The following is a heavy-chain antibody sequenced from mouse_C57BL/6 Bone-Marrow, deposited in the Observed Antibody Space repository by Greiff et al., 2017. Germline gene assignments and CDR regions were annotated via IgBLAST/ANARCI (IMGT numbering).Heavy chain of an antibody. CDR3: ARDWLLPLDC. CDR2: ISDGGSYT. J-gene: IGHJ2*01. CDR1: GFTFSSYA. D-gene: IGHD2-3*01. Sequence: DVMLVESGGGLVKPGGSLKLSCAASGFTFSSYAMSWVRQTPEQRLEWVATISDGGSYTYYPDNVKGRFTISRDNAKTNLYLQMSHLKSEDTAMYYCARDWLLPLDCWGQGTTLTVSS. V-gene: IGHV5-4*01.